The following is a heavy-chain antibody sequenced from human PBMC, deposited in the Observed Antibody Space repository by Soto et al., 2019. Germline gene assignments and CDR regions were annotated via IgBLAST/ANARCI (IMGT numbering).Heavy chain of an antibody. CDR1: GFTFNNPL. D-gene: IGHD2-15*01. V-gene: IGHV3-15*07. CDR2: LKSKTDGGTT. J-gene: IGHJ4*02. CDR3: TTEYCSAGSCALDY. Sequence: GVSLRLAFAAYGFTFNNPLLNWVRQAPGKGIEWVGRLKSKTDGGTTDYAAPVTGRFTISRDDSKNTLYLQMNSLKTEDTSVYYCTTEYCSAGSCALDYSSQGTLDIVSS.